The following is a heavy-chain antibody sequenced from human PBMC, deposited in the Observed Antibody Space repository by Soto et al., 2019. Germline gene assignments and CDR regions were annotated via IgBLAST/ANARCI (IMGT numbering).Heavy chain of an antibody. J-gene: IGHJ5*02. Sequence: PGESLKTSCQVSGYSFTTNWIAWVRQRPGKGLEWMGSIFPDDSDTRYSPSFQGQVTISVDKAVTTAYLQWSSLKASDSAMYYCARLIGSSSWFDLWGRGALVTVSS. CDR2: IFPDDSDT. CDR3: ARLIGSSSWFDL. D-gene: IGHD2-2*01. V-gene: IGHV5-51*01. CDR1: GYSFTTNW.